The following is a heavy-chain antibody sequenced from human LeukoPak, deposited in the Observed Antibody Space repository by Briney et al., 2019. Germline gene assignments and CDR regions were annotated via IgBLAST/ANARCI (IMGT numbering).Heavy chain of an antibody. CDR2: FDPENGET. D-gene: IGHD3-16*01. CDR3: AASGGYFDY. CDR1: GYTLPELS. V-gene: IGHV1-24*01. J-gene: IGHJ4*02. Sequence: GASVKVSCKVSGYTLPELSIHWVRQAPGRGLEWMGGFDPENGETVSARRLQGRLTMTEDTSSGTAYMELSSLTSEDTAVYYCAASGGYFDYWGQGTLITVSS.